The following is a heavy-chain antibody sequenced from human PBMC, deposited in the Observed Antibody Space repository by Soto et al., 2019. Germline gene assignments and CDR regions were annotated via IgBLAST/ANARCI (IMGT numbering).Heavy chain of an antibody. CDR3: ARRKGIESSGWYIVSHAPPNWFDP. CDR2: IYYSGST. Sequence: QLQLQESGPGLVKPSETLSLTCTVSGGSISSSSYYWGWIRQPPGKGLEWIGSIYYSGSTYYNPSLKSRVTISVDTSKNQFSLKLSSVTAADTAVYYCARRKGIESSGWYIVSHAPPNWFDPWGQGTLVTVSS. J-gene: IGHJ5*02. CDR1: GGSISSSSYY. D-gene: IGHD6-19*01. V-gene: IGHV4-39*01.